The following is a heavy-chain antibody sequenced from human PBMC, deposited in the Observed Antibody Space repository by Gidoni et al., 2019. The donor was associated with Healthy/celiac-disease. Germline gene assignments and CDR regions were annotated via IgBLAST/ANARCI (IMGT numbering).Heavy chain of an antibody. CDR1: GYTFTSYG. CDR2: ISAYNGNT. D-gene: IGHD5-18*01. CDR3: ARCRQLEGVDY. J-gene: IGHJ4*02. V-gene: IGHV1-18*01. Sequence: QAHLVHSGVEVKKPAASVKVSCKASGYTFTSYGISWVRQAPGQGLEWMGWISAYNGNTNYAQKLQGRVTMTTDTSTSTAYMELRSLESDDTAGYYCARCRQLEGVDYWGQGTLVTVSS.